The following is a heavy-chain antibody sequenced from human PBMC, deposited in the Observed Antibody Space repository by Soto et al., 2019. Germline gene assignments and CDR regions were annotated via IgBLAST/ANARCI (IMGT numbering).Heavy chain of an antibody. D-gene: IGHD3-10*01. CDR3: AKDHGTYGPNWIDS. CDR2: ISAYNGNT. CDR1: GYTFTSYG. V-gene: IGHV1-18*01. Sequence: RASVKVSCKASGYTFTSYGISWVRQAPGQGLEWMGWISAYNGNTNYAQKLQGRVTISRDNSKSTLYLQMNSLRAEDTAVYYCAKDHGTYGPNWIDSWGQGTLVTVSS. J-gene: IGHJ5*01.